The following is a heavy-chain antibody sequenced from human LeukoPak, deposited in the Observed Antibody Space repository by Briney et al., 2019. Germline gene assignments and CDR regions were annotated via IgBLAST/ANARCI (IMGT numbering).Heavy chain of an antibody. V-gene: IGHV1-8*03. D-gene: IGHD6-19*01. CDR1: GYTFTSYD. CDR3: ARGATVAGVYYYYYMDV. Sequence: ASVKVSCKASGYTFTSYDINWVRQATGQGLEWMGWMNPNSGNTGYAQKFQGRVTITRNASISTAYMELSSLRSEDTAVYYCARGATVAGVYYYYYMDVWGKGITVTVSS. J-gene: IGHJ6*03. CDR2: MNPNSGNT.